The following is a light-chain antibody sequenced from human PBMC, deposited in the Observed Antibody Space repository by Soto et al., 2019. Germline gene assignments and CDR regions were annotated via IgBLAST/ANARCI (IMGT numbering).Light chain of an antibody. CDR3: QQYNNWPSLT. Sequence: EIVMTQSPATLSVSPGERATLSCRASQSVSSNLAWYQQKPGQAPRLLIYGASTRATGIPARCSGSGSGTEFTLTISSLQSEDFAVYYCQQYNNWPSLTFGQGTKLEIK. V-gene: IGKV3-15*01. CDR1: QSVSSN. CDR2: GAS. J-gene: IGKJ2*01.